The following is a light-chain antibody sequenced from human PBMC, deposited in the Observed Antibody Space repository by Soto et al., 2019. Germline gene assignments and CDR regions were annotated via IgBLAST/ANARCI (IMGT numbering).Light chain of an antibody. CDR2: GAS. CDR1: QSANNN. Sequence: EIVLTQSPATLSVSPGERATLSCRASQSANNNLAWYQQKAGQAPRLLIYGASTRAPGVPARFSVSGFGTEFALTISSPQSEDIAVYHCHQYNHWYTFGQGTKLEIK. CDR3: HQYNHWYT. J-gene: IGKJ2*01. V-gene: IGKV3-15*01.